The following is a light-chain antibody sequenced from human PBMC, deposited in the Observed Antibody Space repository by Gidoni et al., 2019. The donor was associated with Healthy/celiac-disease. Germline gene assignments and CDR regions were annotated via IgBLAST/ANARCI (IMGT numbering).Light chain of an antibody. CDR3: QQYYSTPWT. J-gene: IGKJ1*01. CDR2: WAS. Sequence: DIVMTQSPDSLAVSRGERATINCKSSQSVLYSANNKNYVAWYQQKPGQPPQLLIYWASTRESGVPDRVSGSGSGTDFTLTISSLQAEDVAVYYCQQYYSTPWTFGQGTKVEIK. CDR1: QSVLYSANNKNY. V-gene: IGKV4-1*01.